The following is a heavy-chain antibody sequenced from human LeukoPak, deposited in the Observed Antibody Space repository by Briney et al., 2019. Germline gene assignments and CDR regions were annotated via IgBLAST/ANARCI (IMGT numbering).Heavy chain of an antibody. J-gene: IGHJ4*02. CDR2: IKEDGTET. D-gene: IGHD1-26*01. CDR1: GFMFSSNW. Sequence: GGSLRLSCAASGFMFSSNWMSWVRLAPGKGLEWVANIKEDGTETYYVDSVKGRFTISRDNAKNTLYLQMNSLRAEDTAVYYCARGLGSSGGYYVGDFWGQGTLVTVSS. CDR3: ARGLGSSGGYYVGDF. V-gene: IGHV3-7*01.